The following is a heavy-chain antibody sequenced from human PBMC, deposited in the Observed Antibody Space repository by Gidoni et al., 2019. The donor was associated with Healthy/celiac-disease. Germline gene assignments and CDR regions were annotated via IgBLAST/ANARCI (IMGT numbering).Heavy chain of an antibody. CDR3: ARDTRYCSGGSCYSDAFDI. CDR1: GFTFSDYY. CDR2: ISSSCSAI. J-gene: IGHJ3*02. Sequence: QVQLVESGGGLVKPGGSLRLSGAAYGFTFSDYYVSWIRQAPGKGLEWVSYISSSCSAICYADSVKGRFTSSSDNAKNSLYLQMNSLRAEDTAVYYCARDTRYCSGGSCYSDAFDIWGQGTMVTVSS. V-gene: IGHV3-11*01. D-gene: IGHD2-15*01.